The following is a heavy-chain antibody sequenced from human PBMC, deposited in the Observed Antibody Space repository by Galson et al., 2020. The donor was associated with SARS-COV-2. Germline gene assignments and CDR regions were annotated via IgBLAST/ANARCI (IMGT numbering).Heavy chain of an antibody. CDR1: GYTLTELS. CDR2: FDPEDGDT. D-gene: IGHD6-19*01. V-gene: IGHV1-24*01. CDR3: ATGPPVAVAGWFDP. Sequence: ASVKVSCKVSGYTLTELSIHWVRQAPGQGLEWMGGFDPEDGDTIYAQKFRGRVTMTEDTSTDTAYMELSSLRSEDTAVYYCATGPPVAVAGWFDPWGQGTLVTVSS. J-gene: IGHJ5*02.